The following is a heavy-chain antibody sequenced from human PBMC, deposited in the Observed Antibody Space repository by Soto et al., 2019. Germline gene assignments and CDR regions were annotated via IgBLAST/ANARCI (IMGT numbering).Heavy chain of an antibody. Sequence: ETLSLTCTVSGGSIGNYYWSWIRQPPGKGLEWVSGISGSGDNTYYANSVKGRFTISRDNSKNTLHLQMDSLRAEDTAAYYCAKAVGIEVIDTAGTYYYYFDYWGQGTLVTVSS. CDR3: AKAVGIEVIDTAGTYYYYFDY. J-gene: IGHJ4*02. V-gene: IGHV3-23*01. D-gene: IGHD2-21*01. CDR2: ISGSGDNT. CDR1: GGSIGNYY.